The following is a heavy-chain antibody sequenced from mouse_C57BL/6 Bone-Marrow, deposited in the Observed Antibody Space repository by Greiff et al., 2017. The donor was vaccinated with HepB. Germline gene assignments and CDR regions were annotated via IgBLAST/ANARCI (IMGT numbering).Heavy chain of an antibody. J-gene: IGHJ3*01. CDR1: GYTFTSYW. D-gene: IGHD1-1*01. CDR3: ARGYYGGFAY. Sequence: QVQLKESGAELVKPGASVKMSCKASGYTFTSYWITWVKQRPGQGLEWIGDIYPGSGSTNYNEKFKSKATLTVDTSSSTAYMQLSSLTSEDSAVYYCARGYYGGFAYWGQGTLVTVSA. V-gene: IGHV1-55*01. CDR2: IYPGSGST.